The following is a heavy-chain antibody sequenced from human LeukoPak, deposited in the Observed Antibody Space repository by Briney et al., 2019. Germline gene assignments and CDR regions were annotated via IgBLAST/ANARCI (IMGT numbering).Heavy chain of an antibody. CDR2: ISSSGSTI. CDR3: ARDATAMVTWRDY. J-gene: IGHJ4*02. V-gene: IGHV3-48*03. D-gene: IGHD5-18*01. CDR1: GFTFSSYE. Sequence: GGSLRLSCAASGFTFSSYEMNWVRQAPGKGLEWVSYISSSGSTIYYADSVKGRFTISRDNAKNSLYLQMNSLRAEDTAVYYRARDATAMVTWRDYWGQGTLVTVSS.